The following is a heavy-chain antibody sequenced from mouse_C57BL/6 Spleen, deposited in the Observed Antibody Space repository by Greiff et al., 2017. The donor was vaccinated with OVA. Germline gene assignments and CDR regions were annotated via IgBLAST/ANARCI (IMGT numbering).Heavy chain of an antibody. CDR1: GYTFTSYT. CDR2: INPSSGYT. J-gene: IGHJ1*03. V-gene: IGHV1-4*01. D-gene: IGHD2-1*01. CDR3: ARLDGNYVDWYFDV. Sequence: QVQLQQSGAELARPGASVKMSCKASGYTFTSYTMHWVKQRPGQGLEWIGYINPSSGYTKYNQKFKDKATLTADKSSSTAYMQLSSRTSEDSAVYYCARLDGNYVDWYFDVWGTGTTVTVSS.